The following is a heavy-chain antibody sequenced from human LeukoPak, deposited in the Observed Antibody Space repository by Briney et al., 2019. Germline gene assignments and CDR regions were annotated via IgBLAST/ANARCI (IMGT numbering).Heavy chain of an antibody. CDR3: ARVSLLPAAMGYYYYYYMDL. Sequence: GGSLRLSCAASGFTFSSYGMHWVRQAPGKGLEWVSVIYSGGSAFYADSVKGRFSVSRDRSKNTLYLQMNSLRAEDTAVYYCARVSLLPAAMGYYYYYYMDLWGKGTTVTVSS. CDR1: GFTFSSYG. V-gene: IGHV3-53*01. CDR2: IYSGGSA. D-gene: IGHD2-2*01. J-gene: IGHJ6*03.